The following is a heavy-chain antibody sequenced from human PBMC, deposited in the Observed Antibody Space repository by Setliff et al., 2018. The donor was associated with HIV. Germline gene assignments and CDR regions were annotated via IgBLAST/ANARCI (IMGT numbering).Heavy chain of an antibody. D-gene: IGHD2-2*01. Sequence: SVKVSCKASGGTFSSYAISWVRQAPGQGLEWMGGIIPIFGTANYAQKFQGRVTITADESTSTAYMELSSLRSEDTAVYYCARSQGIVPAAPLWYWGQGTLVTVSS. J-gene: IGHJ4*02. CDR3: ARSQGIVPAAPLWY. CDR2: IIPIFGTA. CDR1: GGTFSSYA. V-gene: IGHV1-69*13.